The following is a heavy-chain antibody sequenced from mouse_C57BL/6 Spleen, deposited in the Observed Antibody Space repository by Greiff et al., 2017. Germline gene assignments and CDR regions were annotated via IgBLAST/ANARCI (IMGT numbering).Heavy chain of an antibody. CDR3: ARWLLPYAMDY. CDR1: GYTFTDYY. J-gene: IGHJ4*01. CDR2: INPNNGGT. D-gene: IGHD2-3*01. Sequence: VQLQQSGPELVKPGASVKISCKASGYTFTDYYMNWVKQSHGKSLEWIGDINPNNGGTSYNQKFKGKATLTVDKSSSTAYMELRSLTSEDSAVYDCARWLLPYAMDYWGQGTSVTVSS. V-gene: IGHV1-26*01.